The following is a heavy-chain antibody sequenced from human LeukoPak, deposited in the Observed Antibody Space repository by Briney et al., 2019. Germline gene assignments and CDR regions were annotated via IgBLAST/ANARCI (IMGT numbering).Heavy chain of an antibody. V-gene: IGHV4-34*01. CDR3: ARASPRVYYDSRTPPKTKNWFDP. CDR2: INHSGST. Sequence: PSETLSLTCAVYGGSFSGYYWSWIRQPPGKGLEWIGEINHSGSTNYNPSLKSRVTISVDTSKNQFSLKLSSVTAADTAVYYCARASPRVYYDSRTPPKTKNWFDPWGQGTLVTVSS. J-gene: IGHJ5*02. CDR1: GGSFSGYY. D-gene: IGHD3-22*01.